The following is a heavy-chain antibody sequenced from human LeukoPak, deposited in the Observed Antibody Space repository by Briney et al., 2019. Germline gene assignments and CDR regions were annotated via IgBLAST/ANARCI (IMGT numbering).Heavy chain of an antibody. V-gene: IGHV3-30*03. CDR2: ISYDGSNK. Sequence: GGSLRLSCAASGFTFSSYGMHWVRQAPGKGLEWVAVISYDGSNKYYADSVKGRFTISRDNAKNSLYLQMNSLRAEDTAVYYCARCSSTSCYRGSFDYWGQGTLVTVSS. D-gene: IGHD2-2*02. CDR1: GFTFSSYG. J-gene: IGHJ4*02. CDR3: ARCSSTSCYRGSFDY.